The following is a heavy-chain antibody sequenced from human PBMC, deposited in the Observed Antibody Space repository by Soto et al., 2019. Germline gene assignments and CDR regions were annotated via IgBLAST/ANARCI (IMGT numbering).Heavy chain of an antibody. V-gene: IGHV4-4*02. CDR3: ARDGKLAAAGSNPHYYYYYGMDV. CDR2: IYHSGST. J-gene: IGHJ6*02. CDR1: GGSISSSNW. D-gene: IGHD6-13*01. Sequence: SETLSLTCAVSGGSISSSNWWSWVRQPPGKGLEWIGEIYHSGSTNYNPSLKSRVTISVDKSKNQFSLKLSSVTAADTAVYYCARDGKLAAAGSNPHYYYYYGMDVWGQGTTVTVSS.